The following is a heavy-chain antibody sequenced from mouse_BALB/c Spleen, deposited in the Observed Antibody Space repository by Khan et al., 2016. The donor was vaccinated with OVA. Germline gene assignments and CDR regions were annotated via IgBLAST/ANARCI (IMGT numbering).Heavy chain of an antibody. D-gene: IGHD2-4*01. CDR2: IYPGDDST. Sequence: QVQLKQSGPELVKPGAWVKISCKASGYTFISYDINWVMQRPGQGLEWIGWIYPGDDSTKYNEKFKDKATLTADKSSSTAYMQLSSLTSDNSAVYFCAREGLRGVALDYWGQGTSVTVSS. V-gene: IGHV1S56*01. CDR1: GYTFISYD. CDR3: AREGLRGVALDY. J-gene: IGHJ4*01.